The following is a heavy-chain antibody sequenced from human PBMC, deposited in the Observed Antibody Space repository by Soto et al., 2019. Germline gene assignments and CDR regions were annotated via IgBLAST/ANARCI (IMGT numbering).Heavy chain of an antibody. CDR1: GFTFNKAW. J-gene: IGHJ4*02. CDR3: ARAGGTTVTGLWHFDS. CDR2: IKSQTDGGTT. V-gene: IGHV3-15*01. D-gene: IGHD4-17*01. Sequence: EVRLVESGGGLVKPGGSVRLSCSTSGFTFNKAWMTWVRQAPGKGLQWVGRIKSQTDGGTTDYTASVKGRFTISRDDSKNTLYLQMNSLKTEDTAVYYCARAGGTTVTGLWHFDSWGQGTLVTVSS.